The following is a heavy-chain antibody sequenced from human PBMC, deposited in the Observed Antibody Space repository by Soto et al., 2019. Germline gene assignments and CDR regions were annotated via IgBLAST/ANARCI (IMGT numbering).Heavy chain of an antibody. CDR3: ARDVPPHILTGHHNAPYYYGMDV. J-gene: IGHJ6*02. Sequence: PSDTLSLTCTVSGGSISSGGYYWSWILHHPGKGLEWIGYIYYSGSTYYNPSLKSRVTISVDTSKNQFSLKLSSVTAADTAVYYCARDVPPHILTGHHNAPYYYGMDVWGQGTTVTVSS. V-gene: IGHV4-31*03. CDR1: GGSISSGGYY. D-gene: IGHD3-9*01. CDR2: IYYSGST.